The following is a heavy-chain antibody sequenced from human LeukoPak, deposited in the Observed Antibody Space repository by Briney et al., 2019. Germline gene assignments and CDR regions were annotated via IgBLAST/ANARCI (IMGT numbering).Heavy chain of an antibody. J-gene: IGHJ5*02. D-gene: IGHD1-26*01. V-gene: IGHV4-59*08. CDR2: IYYSGST. CDR3: ARTPSGSHYIYWFDP. CDR1: GGSISSYY. Sequence: SETLSLTCTVSGGSISSYYWSWIRQPPGKGLEWIGYIYYSGSTNYNPSLKSRVTISVDTSKNQFSLKLSSVTAADTAVYYCARTPSGSHYIYWFDPWGQGTLVTVSS.